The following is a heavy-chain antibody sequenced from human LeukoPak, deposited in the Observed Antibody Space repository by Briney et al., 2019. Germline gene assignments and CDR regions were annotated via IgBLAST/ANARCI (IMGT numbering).Heavy chain of an antibody. D-gene: IGHD6-19*01. J-gene: IGHJ4*02. V-gene: IGHV4-39*02. Sequence: SETLFLTCTVSGGSISSSAYHWGWIRQPPGKGLEWIGTINYGGNTYYNLSLKSRVIIFLDTSKNQFSLKLSSVTAADTAVYYCARDSSSGWSYFDYWGQGTLVTVSS. CDR1: GGSISSSAYH. CDR3: ARDSSSGWSYFDY. CDR2: INYGGNT.